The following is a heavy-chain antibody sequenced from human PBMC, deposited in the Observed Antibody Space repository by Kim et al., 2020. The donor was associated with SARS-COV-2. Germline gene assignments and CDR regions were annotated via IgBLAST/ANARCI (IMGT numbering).Heavy chain of an antibody. Sequence: YTPAVTGRFTISRDDSKKTMYLQMNSLEIEDTGVYYCTTASLLWFGESDYWGQGTLVTVSS. D-gene: IGHD3-10*01. J-gene: IGHJ4*02. CDR3: TTASLLWFGESDY. V-gene: IGHV3-15*01.